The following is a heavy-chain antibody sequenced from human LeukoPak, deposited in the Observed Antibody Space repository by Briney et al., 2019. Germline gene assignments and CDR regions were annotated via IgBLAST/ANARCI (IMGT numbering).Heavy chain of an antibody. Sequence: GGSLRLSCAASGFTFSSYSMNWVRQAPGKGLEWVSFISSSSSYIYYADSVKGRFTISRDNAKNSLYLQMNSLRAEDTAVYYCAKVRWDNSGWYYLDYWGQGTLVTVSS. D-gene: IGHD6-19*01. CDR3: AKVRWDNSGWYYLDY. J-gene: IGHJ4*02. V-gene: IGHV3-21*01. CDR2: ISSSSSYI. CDR1: GFTFSSYS.